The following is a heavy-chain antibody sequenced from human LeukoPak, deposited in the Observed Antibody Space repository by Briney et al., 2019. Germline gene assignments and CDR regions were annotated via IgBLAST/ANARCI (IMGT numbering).Heavy chain of an antibody. CDR3: ASLRGSGWRWDYSFYMDL. V-gene: IGHV4-38-2*01. D-gene: IGHD6-19*01. Sequence: SETLSLTCAVSGYSIFSDYYWGWIRQPPGKGLEWIGSLYHSGTTYYSPSLKSRVTISVDTSKNQFSLRLSSVTAADTAVYFCASLRGSGWRWDYSFYMDLWGKGTTVTVS. J-gene: IGHJ6*03. CDR2: LYHSGTT. CDR1: GYSIFSDYY.